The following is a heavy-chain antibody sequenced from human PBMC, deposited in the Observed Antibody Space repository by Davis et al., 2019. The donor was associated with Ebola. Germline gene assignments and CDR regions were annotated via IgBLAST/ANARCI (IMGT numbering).Heavy chain of an antibody. J-gene: IGHJ5*02. CDR1: GFTFSSYW. CDR3: AREGRLGFDP. V-gene: IGHV3-7*01. CDR2: IKQDGSEK. Sequence: GESLKISCAASGFTFSSYWMSWVRQAPGKGLEWVANIKQDGSEKYYVDSVKGRFTISRDNAKNSLYLQMNSLRAEDTAVYYCAREGRLGFDPWGQETLVTVSS.